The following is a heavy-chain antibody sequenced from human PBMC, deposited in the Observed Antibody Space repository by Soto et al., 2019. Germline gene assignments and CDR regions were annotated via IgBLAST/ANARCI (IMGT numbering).Heavy chain of an antibody. Sequence: QVQLVESGGGVVQPGRSLRLSCAASGFTFSSYAMHWVRQAPGKGLEWVAVISYDGSNKYYADSVKGRFTISRDNSKKTLYLQMNSLRAEDTAVYYCARDLEVGPARYYYYGMDVWGQGTTVTVSS. J-gene: IGHJ6*02. CDR3: ARDLEVGPARYYYYGMDV. V-gene: IGHV3-30-3*01. D-gene: IGHD6-25*01. CDR1: GFTFSSYA. CDR2: ISYDGSNK.